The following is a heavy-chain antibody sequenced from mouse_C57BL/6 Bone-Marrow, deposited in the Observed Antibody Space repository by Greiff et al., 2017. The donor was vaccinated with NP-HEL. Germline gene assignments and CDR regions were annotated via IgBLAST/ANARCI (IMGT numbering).Heavy chain of an antibody. CDR2: IDPSDSET. CDR3: ARGDYYGSSPYYFDY. CDR1: GYTFTSYW. V-gene: IGHV1-52*01. Sequence: VQLQQPGAELVRPGSSVKLSCKASGYTFTSYWMHWVKQRPIQGLEWIGNIDPSDSETHYNQKFKDKATLTVDKSSSTAYMQLSSLTSEDSAVYYCARGDYYGSSPYYFDYWGKGTTLTVSS. D-gene: IGHD1-1*01. J-gene: IGHJ2*01.